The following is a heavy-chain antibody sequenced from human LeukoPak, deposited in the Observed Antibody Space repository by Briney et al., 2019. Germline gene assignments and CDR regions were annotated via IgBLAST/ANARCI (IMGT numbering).Heavy chain of an antibody. J-gene: IGHJ4*02. D-gene: IGHD3-10*01. CDR2: IYYSGST. CDR1: GGSISSGGYY. V-gene: IGHV4-31*03. Sequence: SETLSLTCTVSGGSISSGGYYWSWIRQHPGKGLEWIGYIYYSGSTYYNPSLKSRVTISVDTSKNQFSLKLSSVTAADTAVYYCARGPWDYRFGELLPIDYWGQGTLVTVSS. CDR3: ARGPWDYRFGELLPIDY.